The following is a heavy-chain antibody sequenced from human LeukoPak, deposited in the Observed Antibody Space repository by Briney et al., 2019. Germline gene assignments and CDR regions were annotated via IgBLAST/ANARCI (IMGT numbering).Heavy chain of an antibody. Sequence: GGSLRLSCAASEFTFSSYTMNWVRQAPGKGLEWVSGINWNGGSTGYADSVKGRFTISRDNAKNSLDLQMNSLRAEDTALYYCARDQGNYDFWSGHTNWFDPWGQGTLVTVSS. V-gene: IGHV3-20*04. CDR1: EFTFSSYT. J-gene: IGHJ5*02. D-gene: IGHD3-3*01. CDR2: INWNGGST. CDR3: ARDQGNYDFWSGHTNWFDP.